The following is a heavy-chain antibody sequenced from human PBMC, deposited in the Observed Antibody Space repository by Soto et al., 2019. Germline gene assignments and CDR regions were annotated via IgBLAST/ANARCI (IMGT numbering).Heavy chain of an antibody. Sequence: SVKVSCKASGGTFSSYAISWVRQALGQGLEWMGGIIPIFGTANYAQKFQGRVTITADKSTSTAYMELSSLRSEDTAVYYCARSVSSSTSFGGMDVWGQGTMVTVSS. V-gene: IGHV1-69*06. CDR3: ARSVSSSTSFGGMDV. CDR1: GGTFSSYA. CDR2: IIPIFGTA. J-gene: IGHJ6*02. D-gene: IGHD2-2*01.